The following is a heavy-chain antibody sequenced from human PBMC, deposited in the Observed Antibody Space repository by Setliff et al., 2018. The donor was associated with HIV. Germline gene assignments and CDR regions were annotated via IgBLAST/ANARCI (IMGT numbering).Heavy chain of an antibody. CDR3: ARVQMAYAAFDV. D-gene: IGHD4-17*01. V-gene: IGHV4-59*01. J-gene: IGHJ3*01. CDR1: GGSISTYY. Sequence: PSETLSLTCTVSGGSISTYYWSWIRQPPGKGLEWIGSIYFTGSSDNNPSLKSRVTIPVDTSKHQFSLKLSSVTAADTAVYYCARVQMAYAAFDVWGQGTMVTVSS. CDR2: IYFTGSS.